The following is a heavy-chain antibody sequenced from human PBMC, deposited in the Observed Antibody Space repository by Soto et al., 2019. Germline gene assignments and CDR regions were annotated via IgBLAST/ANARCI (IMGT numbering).Heavy chain of an antibody. Sequence: SETLSLTCTVSGGSISSSSYYWGWIRQPPGKGLEWIGSIYYSGSTYYNPSINSRVTISVDTSKNQFSLKLSSVTAADTAVYYCARRYYGSGSYYSNWFDPWGQGTLVTVSS. J-gene: IGHJ5*02. V-gene: IGHV4-39*01. CDR1: GGSISSSSYY. CDR2: IYYSGST. D-gene: IGHD3-10*01. CDR3: ARRYYGSGSYYSNWFDP.